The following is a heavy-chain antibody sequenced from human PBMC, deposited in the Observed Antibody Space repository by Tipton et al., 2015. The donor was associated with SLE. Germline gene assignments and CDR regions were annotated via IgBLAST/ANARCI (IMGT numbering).Heavy chain of an antibody. V-gene: IGHV4-59*01. CDR1: GGSISSYY. J-gene: IGHJ5*02. CDR3: ARDASGGYNWFDP. Sequence: TLSLTCTISGGSISSYYWSWIRQPPGKGLEWIGYISDSGSTYYNPSLKSRVIISGDTSKNQFSLKLNSVTAADTAVYYCARDASGGYNWFDPWGQGTLVTVSS. D-gene: IGHD6-19*01. CDR2: ISDSGST.